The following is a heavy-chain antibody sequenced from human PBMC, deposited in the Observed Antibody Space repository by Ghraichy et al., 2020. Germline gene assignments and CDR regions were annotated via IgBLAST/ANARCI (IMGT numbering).Heavy chain of an antibody. CDR2: IYYSGST. V-gene: IGHV4-39*01. Sequence: ETLSLTCTVSGGSISSSSYYWGWIRQPPGKGLEWIGSIYYSGSTYYNPSLKSRVTISVDTSKNQFSLKLSSVTAADTAVYYCASREHIVVVPAAWGGMDVWGQGTTVTVSS. CDR3: ASREHIVVVPAAWGGMDV. J-gene: IGHJ6*02. D-gene: IGHD2-2*01. CDR1: GGSISSSSYY.